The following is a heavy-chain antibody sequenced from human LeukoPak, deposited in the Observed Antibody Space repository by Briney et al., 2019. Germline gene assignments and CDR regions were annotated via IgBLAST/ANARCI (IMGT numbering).Heavy chain of an antibody. V-gene: IGHV4-34*01. CDR3: ARGLATHNFWSGYPAKSVGAFDI. D-gene: IGHD3-3*01. CDR1: GGPFSGYY. CDR2: INHSGST. Sequence: KPSETLSLTCAVYGGPFSGYYWSWIRQPPGKGLEWIGEINHSGSTNYNPSLKSRVTISVDTSKNQFSLKLSSVTAADTAVYYCARGLATHNFWSGYPAKSVGAFDIWGQGTMVTVSS. J-gene: IGHJ3*02.